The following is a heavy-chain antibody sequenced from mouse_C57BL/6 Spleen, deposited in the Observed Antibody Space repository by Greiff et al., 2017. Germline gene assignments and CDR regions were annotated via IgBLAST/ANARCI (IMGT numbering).Heavy chain of an antibody. J-gene: IGHJ3*01. Sequence: EVQLQQSGPELVKPGASVKIPCKASGYTFTDYNMDWVKQSHGKSLEWIGDINPNNGGTIYTQKVKGKATLTVDKSSSTAYMELRSLTSEDTAVYYCAYGNYAAWFAYWGHGTLVTVAA. CDR2: INPNNGGT. CDR3: AYGNYAAWFAY. CDR1: GYTFTDYN. V-gene: IGHV1-18*01. D-gene: IGHD2-1*01.